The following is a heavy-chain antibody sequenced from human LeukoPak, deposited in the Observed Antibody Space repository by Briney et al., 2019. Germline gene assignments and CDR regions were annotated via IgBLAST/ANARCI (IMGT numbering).Heavy chain of an antibody. Sequence: SETLSLTCTVSGFSITTGYYWAWIRQPPGKGLEWIGTIFRIGSSYYNPSLKSRVTISVNTSKNQFSLKLSSVTAADTALYYCARVIDVAAAGYFDSWGQGTQVTVSS. CDR3: ARVIDVAAAGYFDS. CDR2: IFRIGSS. D-gene: IGHD6-13*01. J-gene: IGHJ4*02. CDR1: GFSITTGYY. V-gene: IGHV4-38-2*02.